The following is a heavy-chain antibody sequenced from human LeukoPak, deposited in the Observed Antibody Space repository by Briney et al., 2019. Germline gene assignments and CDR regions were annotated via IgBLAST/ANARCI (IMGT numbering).Heavy chain of an antibody. CDR3: ARALKGSTLYGMDV. CDR1: GFTFSSYA. Sequence: GGSLRLSCAASGFTFSSYAMSWVRQAPGKGLELVSTISGSGGSTYYADSVKGRFTISRDNSKNTLYLQMNSLRAEDTAVYYCARALKGSTLYGMDVWGQGTTVTVSS. CDR2: ISGSGGST. V-gene: IGHV3-23*01. J-gene: IGHJ6*02.